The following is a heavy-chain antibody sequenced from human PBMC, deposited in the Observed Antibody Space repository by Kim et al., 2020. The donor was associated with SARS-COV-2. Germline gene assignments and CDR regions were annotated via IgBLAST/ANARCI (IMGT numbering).Heavy chain of an antibody. D-gene: IGHD6-19*01. Sequence: GGSLRLSCAASGFTFSTYGMHWVRQAPGKGLEWVAVISYDGSEKYYTDSVKGRFTISRDNSKNTLYLQMNSLRTEDTAVYYFAKVGGLGGQWLGEGFDFWGQGTLVTVSS. CDR1: GFTFSTYG. CDR3: AKVGGLGGQWLGEGFDF. V-gene: IGHV3-30*18. CDR2: ISYDGSEK. J-gene: IGHJ4*02.